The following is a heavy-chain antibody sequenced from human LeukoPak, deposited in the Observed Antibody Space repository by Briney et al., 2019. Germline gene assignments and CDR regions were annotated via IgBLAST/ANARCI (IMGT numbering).Heavy chain of an antibody. J-gene: IGHJ4*02. CDR1: GGTFSSYA. CDR2: INPSGGST. D-gene: IGHD3-16*01. V-gene: IGHV1-46*01. CDR3: ARDRVEYDSPFDY. Sequence: ASVKVSCKASGGTFSSYAISWVRQAPGQGLEWMGIINPSGGSTSYAQKFQGRVTMTRDTSTSTVYMELSSLRPEDTAVYYCARDRVEYDSPFDYWGQGTLVTVSS.